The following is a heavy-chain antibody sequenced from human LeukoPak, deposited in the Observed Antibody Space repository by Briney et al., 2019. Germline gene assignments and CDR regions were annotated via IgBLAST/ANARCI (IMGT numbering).Heavy chain of an antibody. CDR3: ARERGPYSSSWYFSPSCDY. CDR1: GYTFTGYY. V-gene: IGHV1-2*02. Sequence: ASVKVSCKASGYTFTGYYMHWVRQAPGQGLEWMGWINPNSGGTNYAQKFQGRVTMTRDTSISTAYMELSRLRSDETAVYYCARERGPYSSSWYFSPSCDYWGQGTLVTVSS. D-gene: IGHD6-13*01. J-gene: IGHJ4*02. CDR2: INPNSGGT.